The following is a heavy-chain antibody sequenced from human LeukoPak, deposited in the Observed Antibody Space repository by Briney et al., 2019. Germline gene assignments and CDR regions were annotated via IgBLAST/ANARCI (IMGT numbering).Heavy chain of an antibody. V-gene: IGHV4-39*07. D-gene: IGHD4-17*01. Sequence: KPSETLSLTCTVSGGSISSSSYYWGWIRQPPGKGLEWIGSIYYSGSTYYNPSLKSRVTISVDTSKNQFSLKLSSVTAADTAVYYCANSIDFDSGDYYFDYWGQGALVTISS. CDR1: GGSISSSSYY. J-gene: IGHJ4*02. CDR2: IYYSGST. CDR3: ANSIDFDSGDYYFDY.